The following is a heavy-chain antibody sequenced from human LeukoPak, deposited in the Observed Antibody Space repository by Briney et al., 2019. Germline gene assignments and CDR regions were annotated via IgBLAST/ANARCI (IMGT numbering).Heavy chain of an antibody. CDR2: IYPGYSDA. CDR1: GYKLTNNR. J-gene: IGHJ5*02. Sequence: GESLKISCKISGYKLTNNRIGWVRPVPGKGLEWMCIIYPGYSDAKYSPSFQGQVTLSVDASISTAYLQLSGLRASDTAIYYCVRFALTSSLDHWGQGTLVTVSS. V-gene: IGHV5-51*01. CDR3: VRFALTSSLDH. D-gene: IGHD6-13*01.